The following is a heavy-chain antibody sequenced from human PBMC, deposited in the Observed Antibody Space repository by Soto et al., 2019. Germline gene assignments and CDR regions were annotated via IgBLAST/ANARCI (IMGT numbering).Heavy chain of an antibody. V-gene: IGHV3-15*01. J-gene: IGHJ5*02. CDR1: GFTFSNAW. Sequence: EVQLLESGGGLVQPGGSLRLSCAASGFTFSNAWMSWVRQAPGKGLEWVGRIKSKTDGGTTDYAAPVKGRFTISRDDSKNTLYLQMNSLKTEDTAVYYCTTRARDGTIFVLGNWFDPWGQGTLVTVSS. CDR3: TTRARDGTIFVLGNWFDP. D-gene: IGHD3-3*01. CDR2: IKSKTDGGTT.